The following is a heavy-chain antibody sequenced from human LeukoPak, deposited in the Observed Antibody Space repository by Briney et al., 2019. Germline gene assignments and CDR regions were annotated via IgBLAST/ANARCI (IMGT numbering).Heavy chain of an antibody. CDR2: ISSNGGST. CDR1: GFTFSSYA. V-gene: IGHV3-64*02. Sequence: PGGALRLSCSASGFTFSSYAMHWVRQAPGKGLEYVSAISSNGGSTYYADSVKGRFTISRDNPKNTLYLQMGSLRAEDMAVYYCARASGYCSGGSCPLYYYGMDVWGKGTTVTVSS. CDR3: ARASGYCSGGSCPLYYYGMDV. D-gene: IGHD2-15*01. J-gene: IGHJ6*04.